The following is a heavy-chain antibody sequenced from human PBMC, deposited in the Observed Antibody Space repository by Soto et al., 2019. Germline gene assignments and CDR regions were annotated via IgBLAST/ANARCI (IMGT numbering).Heavy chain of an antibody. Sequence: QVQLVQAGAEVKKPGSAVKVSCKASVGTFGSYAISWVRQAPGQGLEWMGGIIPIPGTATYAQKFQGRVTSDAEDSTNTAYLELSSLRSEDTAVYYCARSQGSSTSLELYYYYYYGMDVWGQGTTVTVSS. CDR3: ARSQGSSTSLELYYYYYYGMDV. V-gene: IGHV1-69*01. CDR1: VGTFGSYA. D-gene: IGHD2-2*01. J-gene: IGHJ6*01. CDR2: IIPIPGTA.